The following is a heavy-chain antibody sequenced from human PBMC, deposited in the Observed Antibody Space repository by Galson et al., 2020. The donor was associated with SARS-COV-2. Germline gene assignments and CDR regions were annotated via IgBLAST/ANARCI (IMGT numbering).Heavy chain of an antibody. CDR1: GFTFSSYS. V-gene: IGHV3-21*06. D-gene: IGHD5-18*01. J-gene: IGHJ4*02. Sequence: GESLKISCAASGFTFSSYSMNWVRQAPGKGLEWVSSISGTSTNIYYADSVKGRFTISRDNAKNSLYLQMNSLGAEDTAVYYCTREHGYSYGYSDYWGQGTLVTVSS. CDR3: TREHGYSYGYSDY. CDR2: ISGTSTNI.